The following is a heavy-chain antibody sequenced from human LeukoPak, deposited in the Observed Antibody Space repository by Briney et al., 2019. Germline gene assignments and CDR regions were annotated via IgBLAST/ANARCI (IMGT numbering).Heavy chain of an antibody. CDR3: ARVGYCTSTSCPWDY. Sequence: GGSLRLSCAASGLTFSSYSMNWVRQAPGKGLEWVSSISSSSSYIYYADSVKGRFTISRDNAKNSLYLQMNSLRAEDTAVYYCARVGYCTSTSCPWDYWGQGTLVTVSS. J-gene: IGHJ4*02. CDR2: ISSSSSYI. D-gene: IGHD2-2*01. V-gene: IGHV3-21*01. CDR1: GLTFSSYS.